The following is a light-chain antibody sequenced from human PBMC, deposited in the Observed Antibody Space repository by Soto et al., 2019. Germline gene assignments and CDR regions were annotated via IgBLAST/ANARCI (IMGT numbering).Light chain of an antibody. V-gene: IGKV1-39*01. CDR1: QSISNS. Sequence: DIQMTQSPSSLSASVGDRVTITCRASQSISNSLNWYQQKPGKAPNLLIYAAFTLQSGVPSRFSGSRSGTDFTLTISSLQPEDFATYYCQQSYSALGTFGQGTKVAIK. J-gene: IGKJ1*01. CDR3: QQSYSALGT. CDR2: AAF.